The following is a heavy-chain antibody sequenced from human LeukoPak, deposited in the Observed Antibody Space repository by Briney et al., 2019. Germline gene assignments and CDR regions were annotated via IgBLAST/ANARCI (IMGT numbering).Heavy chain of an antibody. Sequence: GGSLRLSCAASGFTFSSYWMSLVRQASGKGLEWVANIKQDGSEKYYVDSVKGRFTISRDNAKNSLYLQMNSLRAEDTAVYYCARDLWELQIALYGMDVWGQGTTVTVSS. D-gene: IGHD1-26*01. CDR3: ARDLWELQIALYGMDV. CDR1: GFTFSSYW. V-gene: IGHV3-7*01. CDR2: IKQDGSEK. J-gene: IGHJ6*02.